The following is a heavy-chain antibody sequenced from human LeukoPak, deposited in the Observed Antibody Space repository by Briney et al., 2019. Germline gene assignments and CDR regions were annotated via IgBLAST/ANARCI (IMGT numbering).Heavy chain of an antibody. V-gene: IGHV4-31*03. CDR1: GGSISSRVYL. J-gene: IGHJ4*02. CDR3: ARGERWLQLPYFDY. Sequence: SDPLSLICPVSGGSISSRVYLCRWIRQHRGGVVEWFWYIYYSVSTYYNPSLKSRVTRPVDTSKNQFSLMLNSVTAADTAVYYCARGERWLQLPYFDYWGQGTLVSVPS. CDR2: IYYSVST. D-gene: IGHD5-24*01.